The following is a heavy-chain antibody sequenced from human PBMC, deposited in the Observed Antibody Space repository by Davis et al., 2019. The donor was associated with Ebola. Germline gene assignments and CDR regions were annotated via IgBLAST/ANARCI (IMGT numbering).Heavy chain of an antibody. V-gene: IGHV3-33*08. CDR2: IWYDGSNK. J-gene: IGHJ6*02. CDR1: GFTFSSYA. CDR3: ARDRRGSSGWPEPDLGMDV. Sequence: GGSLRLSCAASGFTFSSYAMSWVRQAPGKGLEWVAVIWYDGSNKYYADSVKGRFTISIDNSKNTLYLQMNSLRAEDTAVYYCARDRRGSSGWPEPDLGMDVWGQGTTVTVSS. D-gene: IGHD6-19*01.